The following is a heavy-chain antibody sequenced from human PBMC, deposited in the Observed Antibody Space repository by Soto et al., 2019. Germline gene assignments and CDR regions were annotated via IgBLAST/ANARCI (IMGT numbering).Heavy chain of an antibody. V-gene: IGHV3-7*01. Sequence: EVQLVESGGSLVQPGGSLRLSCAASGFTFSAYWMNWVRQAPGKGLEWVANIKEDGSEKQYVDSVKGRFTISRDNTKNLEYLQLNRLIAEGTTMYYCTKLPPRAVTPADSWGQGTLVTFSS. D-gene: IGHD4-17*01. CDR2: IKEDGSEK. CDR1: GFTFSAYW. CDR3: TKLPPRAVTPADS. J-gene: IGHJ4*02.